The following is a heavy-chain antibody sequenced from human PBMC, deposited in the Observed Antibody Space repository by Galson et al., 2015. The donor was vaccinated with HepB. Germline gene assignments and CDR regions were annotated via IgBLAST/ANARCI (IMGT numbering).Heavy chain of an antibody. V-gene: IGHV1-69*13. D-gene: IGHD3-22*01. CDR3: ARGRGAGYDSSGYYPGWFDP. CDR2: VIPIFGTA. CDR1: GGTFSSYA. J-gene: IGHJ5*02. Sequence: SVKVSCKASGGTFSSYATSWVRQAPGQGLEWMGGVIPIFGTANYAQKFQGRVTITADESTSTAYMELSSLRSEDTAVYYCARGRGAGYDSSGYYPGWFDPWGQGTLVTVSS.